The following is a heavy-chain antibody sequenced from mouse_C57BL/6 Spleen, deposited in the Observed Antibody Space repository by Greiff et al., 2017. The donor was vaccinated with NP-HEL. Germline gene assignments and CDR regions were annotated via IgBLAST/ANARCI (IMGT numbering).Heavy chain of an antibody. CDR2: IDPSDSYT. D-gene: IGHD4-1*02. CDR3: ARSSTGSEDY. J-gene: IGHJ2*01. CDR1: GYTFTSYW. Sequence: QVQLQQPGAELVMPGASVKLSCKASGYTFTSYWMHWVKQRPGQGLEWIGEIDPSDSYTNYNQKFKGKSTLTVDKSSSTAYMQLSSLTSEDSAVYYCARSSTGSEDYWGQGTTLTVSS. V-gene: IGHV1-69*01.